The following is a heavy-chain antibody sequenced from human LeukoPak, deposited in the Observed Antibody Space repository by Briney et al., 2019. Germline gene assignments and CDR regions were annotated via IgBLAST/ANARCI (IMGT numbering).Heavy chain of an antibody. V-gene: IGHV4-59*01. J-gene: IGHJ4*02. D-gene: IGHD3-22*01. Sequence: PSETLSLTCAVYGGSFSGYYWSWIRQPPGKGLEWIGHIYYSGSTNYNPSLKSRVTISVDTSKNQFSLKLSSVTAADTAVYYCASLSWSYDSSGYYYVDYFDYWGQGTLVTVSS. CDR1: GGSFSGYY. CDR2: IYYSGST. CDR3: ASLSWSYDSSGYYYVDYFDY.